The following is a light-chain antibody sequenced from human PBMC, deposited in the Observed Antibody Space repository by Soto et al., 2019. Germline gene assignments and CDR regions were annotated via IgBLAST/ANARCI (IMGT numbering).Light chain of an antibody. CDR2: DAS. Sequence: EIVMTQSPATLSVSPGERATLSCRASQSVSSKLAWYQQKPGQAPRLLIYDASTRATGIPARFSGSGSGTEFTLTISSPQSEDFEVYYCQQYDNWPLTFGGGAKVEIK. CDR3: QQYDNWPLT. V-gene: IGKV3-15*01. CDR1: QSVSSK. J-gene: IGKJ4*01.